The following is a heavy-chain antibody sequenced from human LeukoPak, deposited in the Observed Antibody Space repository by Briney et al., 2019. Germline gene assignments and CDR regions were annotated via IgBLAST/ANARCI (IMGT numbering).Heavy chain of an antibody. CDR3: TRGLYYYGSGSYLSRPGDYYYMDV. D-gene: IGHD3-10*01. V-gene: IGHV3-49*04. Sequence: SLRLSCTASGFTFGDYAMSWVRQAPGKGLEWVGFIRSKAYGGTTEYAASVKGRFTISRDDSKSIAYLQMNSLKTEYTAVYYCTRGLYYYGSGSYLSRPGDYYYMDVWGKGTTVTVSS. J-gene: IGHJ6*03. CDR1: GFTFGDYA. CDR2: IRSKAYGGTT.